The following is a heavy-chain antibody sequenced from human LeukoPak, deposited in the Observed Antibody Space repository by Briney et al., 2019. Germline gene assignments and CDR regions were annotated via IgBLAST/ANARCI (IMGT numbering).Heavy chain of an antibody. CDR2: INTYNGNT. CDR1: GYNFTDYG. CDR3: ARQKVGPHGMDV. D-gene: IGHD3-10*01. J-gene: IGHJ6*02. V-gene: IGHV1-18*01. Sequence: VASVKVSCKASGYNFTDYGLTWVRQAPGQGLQWMGWINTYNGNTNYAQNLQGRVTVTADTSTSTAYMELRSLRSDDTAVYYCARQKVGPHGMDVWGQGTTVTVSS.